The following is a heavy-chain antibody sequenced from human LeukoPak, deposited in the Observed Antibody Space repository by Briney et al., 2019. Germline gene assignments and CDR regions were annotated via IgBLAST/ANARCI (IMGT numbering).Heavy chain of an antibody. J-gene: IGHJ4*02. D-gene: IGHD3-3*01. CDR2: ISGDDDRT. CDR3: ARDAGRSGCAH. V-gene: IGHV3-53*01. Sequence: GGSLRLSCAASGFGVSNNYMTWVRQAPGKGLEWVSVISGDDDRTHYADSVKGRFTTSRDNSKNTLYLQMNSLRDDDTAIYFCARDAGRSGCAHWGPGTLVIVSS. CDR1: GFGVSNNY.